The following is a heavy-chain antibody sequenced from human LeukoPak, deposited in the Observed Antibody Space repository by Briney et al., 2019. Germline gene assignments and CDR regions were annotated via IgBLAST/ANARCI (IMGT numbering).Heavy chain of an antibody. CDR2: ISSLGGST. V-gene: IGHV3-64*01. J-gene: IGHJ4*02. CDR3: AKDSKRWKTYYYESGSYYFES. CDR1: GFTFSSYA. D-gene: IGHD3-10*01. Sequence: PGGSLRLSCAASGFTFSSYAMHWVRQAPGKGLEYVSAISSLGGSTYYAKSVKGRFTISRDNSKNTVYLQMGSLRAEDTAVYYCAKDSKRWKTYYYESGSYYFESWGQGTLVTVSS.